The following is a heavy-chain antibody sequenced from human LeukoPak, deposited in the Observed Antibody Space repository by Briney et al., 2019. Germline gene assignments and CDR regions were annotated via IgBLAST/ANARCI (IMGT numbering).Heavy chain of an antibody. CDR1: GGSISSGGYY. J-gene: IGHJ3*02. CDR3: ARRELYDFWSGYYDDAFDI. CDR2: IYYSGST. Sequence: PSETLSLTFTVSGGSISSGGYYWSWIRQPPGKGLEWIGYIYYSGSTNYNPSLKSRVTISVDTSKNQFSLKLSSVTAADTAVYYCARRELYDFWSGYYDDAFDIWGQGTMVTVSS. V-gene: IGHV4-61*08. D-gene: IGHD3-3*01.